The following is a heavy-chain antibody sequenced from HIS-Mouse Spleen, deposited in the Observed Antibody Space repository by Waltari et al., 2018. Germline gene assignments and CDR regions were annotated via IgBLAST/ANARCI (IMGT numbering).Heavy chain of an antibody. V-gene: IGHV4-39*07. CDR3: AREIPYSSSWYDWYFDL. J-gene: IGHJ2*01. CDR2: IYYSGST. D-gene: IGHD6-13*01. CDR1: GGSIRRSSYY. Sequence: QLQLQESGPGLVKPSETLSLTCTVPGGSIRRSSYYRGWIRQPPGKGLEWIGSIYYSGSTYYNPSLKSRVTISVDTSKNQFSLKLSSVTAADTAVYYCAREIPYSSSWYDWYFDLWGRGTLVTVSS.